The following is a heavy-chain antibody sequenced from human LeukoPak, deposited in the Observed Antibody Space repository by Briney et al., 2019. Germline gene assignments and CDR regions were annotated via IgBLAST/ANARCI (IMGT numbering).Heavy chain of an antibody. V-gene: IGHV3-23*01. CDR1: GITFSSSW. Sequence: GGSLRLSCAASGITFSSSWMHWVRQAPGQGLEWVSSIKGGGGDPFYADSVKGRFTISRDNSKNTLFLQLNSLRAEDSAVYYCAKGGHDFNPFYWWGQGTLVTVSS. CDR3: AKGGHDFNPFYW. J-gene: IGHJ4*02. CDR2: IKGGGGDP. D-gene: IGHD2-21*02.